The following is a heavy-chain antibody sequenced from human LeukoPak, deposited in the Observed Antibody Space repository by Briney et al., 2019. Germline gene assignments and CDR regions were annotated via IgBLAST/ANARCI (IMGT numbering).Heavy chain of an antibody. J-gene: IGHJ4*02. CDR2: IKTDGSHT. Sequence: PGGSLRLSCAASGFTFSSYWMTWVRQAPGKGLEWVANIKTDGSHTYYVDFVKGRFTISRDNAKNLLFLQLGSLRADDTGVYYCARASMGERDYHLDSWGQGTLVTVSS. D-gene: IGHD4/OR15-4a*01. CDR3: ARASMGERDYHLDS. V-gene: IGHV3-7*01. CDR1: GFTFSSYW.